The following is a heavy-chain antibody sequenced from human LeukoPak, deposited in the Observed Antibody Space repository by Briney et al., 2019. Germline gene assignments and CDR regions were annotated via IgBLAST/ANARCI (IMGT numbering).Heavy chain of an antibody. J-gene: IGHJ4*01. V-gene: IGHV4-59*01. Sequence: SETLSLTCSVSGVSMTGYYWSWIRQAPGKAPEWIGYIYSSGSTNYNPSLNSRVTMSLDASKNQFSLKLTFVTAADKAVYYRATPPAYGLWYGVFAFWSRGTLDTVSS. CDR2: IYSSGST. CDR3: ATPPAYGLWYGVFAF. CDR1: GVSMTGYY. D-gene: IGHD3-10*01.